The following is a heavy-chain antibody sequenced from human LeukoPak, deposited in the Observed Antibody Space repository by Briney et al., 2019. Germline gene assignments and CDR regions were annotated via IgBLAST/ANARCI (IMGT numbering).Heavy chain of an antibody. CDR1: GLTFSTYA. D-gene: IGHD3-9*01. J-gene: IGHJ4*02. CDR2: IPYDGSNK. CDR3: ARSGRYFDWLLSPD. Sequence: PGGSLRLSCAASGLTFSTYAMHWVRQAPGKGLEWVAVIPYDGSNKYYADSVKGRFTISRDNSKNTLYLQMNSLRTEDTAVYYCARSGRYFDWLLSPDWGQGTLVTVSS. V-gene: IGHV3-30-3*01.